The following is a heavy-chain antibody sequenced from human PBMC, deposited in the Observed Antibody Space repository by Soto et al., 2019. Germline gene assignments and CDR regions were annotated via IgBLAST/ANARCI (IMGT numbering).Heavy chain of an antibody. CDR1: GYTFTSYY. CDR3: ARDQWNYGSGSYPYYYYGMDV. Sequence: ASVKVSCKASGYTFTSYYMHWVRQAPGQGLEWMGIINPSGGSTSYAQKFQGRVTMTRDTSTSTVYMELSSLRSEDTAVYYCARDQWNYGSGSYPYYYYGMDVWGQGTTVTSP. D-gene: IGHD3-10*01. CDR2: INPSGGST. V-gene: IGHV1-46*01. J-gene: IGHJ6*02.